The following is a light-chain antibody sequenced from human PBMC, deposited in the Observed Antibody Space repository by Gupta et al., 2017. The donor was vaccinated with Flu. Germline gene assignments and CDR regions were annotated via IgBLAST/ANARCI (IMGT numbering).Light chain of an antibody. CDR3: KQDLGIPWT. Sequence: IPGRPASNSYSSNRRLLHSNKKNYLDWYQQKPGQSPQLLIYWGSNRASGVPDRFSGSGSGTDFTFNISSLDAEDVGIYYCKQDLGIPWTFGQGTKVEIK. V-gene: IGKV2-28*01. J-gene: IGKJ1*01. CDR2: WGS. CDR1: RRLLHSNKKNY.